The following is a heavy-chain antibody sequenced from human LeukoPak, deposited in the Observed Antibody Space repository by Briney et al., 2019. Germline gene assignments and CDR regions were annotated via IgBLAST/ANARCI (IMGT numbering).Heavy chain of an antibody. Sequence: PSETLSLTCTVSGGSISSYYWSWIRQPAGKGMEWIGRIYTSGSTNYNPSLKSRVTMSVGTSKNQFSLKLSSVTAADTAVYYWAREFVGYCSGGSCYPAYNWFDPWGQGTLVTVSS. CDR2: IYTSGST. D-gene: IGHD2-15*01. J-gene: IGHJ5*02. V-gene: IGHV4-4*07. CDR3: AREFVGYCSGGSCYPAYNWFDP. CDR1: GGSISSYY.